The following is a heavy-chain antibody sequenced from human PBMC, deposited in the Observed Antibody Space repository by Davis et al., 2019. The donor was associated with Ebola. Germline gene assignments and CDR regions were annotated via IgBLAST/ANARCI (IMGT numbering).Heavy chain of an antibody. CDR2: ISGSGGST. V-gene: IGHV3-23*01. Sequence: GESLKISCAASGFTFSSYAMSWVRQAPGKGLEWVSAISGSGGSTYYADSVKGRFTISRDNSKNTLYLQMNSLRAEDTAVYYCAKDRSRYCSSTSCLDAFDIWGQGTMVTVSS. D-gene: IGHD2-2*01. J-gene: IGHJ3*02. CDR1: GFTFSSYA. CDR3: AKDRSRYCSSTSCLDAFDI.